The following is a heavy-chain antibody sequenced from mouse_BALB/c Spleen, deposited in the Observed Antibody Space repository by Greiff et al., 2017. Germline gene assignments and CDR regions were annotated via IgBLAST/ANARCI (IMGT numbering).Heavy chain of an antibody. CDR3: ARNDYEAY. Sequence: VQLQQSGAELVKPGASVKLSCTASGFNIKDTDMHWVKQRPEQGLEWIGRIDPAKGNTKNDPKFQGKATITADTSSNTAYLQLSSLTSEDTAVYYCARNDYEAYWGQGTLVTVSA. CDR2: IDPAKGNT. V-gene: IGHV14-3*02. D-gene: IGHD2-4*01. CDR1: GFNIKDTD. J-gene: IGHJ3*01.